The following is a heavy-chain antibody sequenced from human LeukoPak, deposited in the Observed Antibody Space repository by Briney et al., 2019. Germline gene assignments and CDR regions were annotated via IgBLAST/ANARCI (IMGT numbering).Heavy chain of an antibody. Sequence: PGGSLRLSCAASGFTFDDYAMHWVRQAPGKGLEWVSGISWNSGSIGYADSVKGRFTISRDNAKNSLYLQMNSLRAEDTAVYYCARQSIAAALNWFDPWGQGTLVTVSS. V-gene: IGHV3-9*01. CDR3: ARQSIAAALNWFDP. CDR2: ISWNSGSI. J-gene: IGHJ5*02. D-gene: IGHD6-13*01. CDR1: GFTFDDYA.